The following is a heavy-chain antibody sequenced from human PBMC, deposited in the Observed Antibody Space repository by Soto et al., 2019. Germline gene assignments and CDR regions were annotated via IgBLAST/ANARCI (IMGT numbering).Heavy chain of an antibody. CDR1: GFTFSSYA. D-gene: IGHD3-10*01. CDR2: ISGSGGST. CDR3: AKIRLEPTMVRGVIIRYFDY. V-gene: IGHV3-23*01. J-gene: IGHJ4*02. Sequence: PGGSLRLSCAASGFTFSSYAMSWVRQAPGKGLEWVSAISGSGGSTYYTDSVKGRFTISRDNSKNTLYLQMNSLRAEDTAVYYCAKIRLEPTMVRGVIIRYFDYWGQGTLVTVSS.